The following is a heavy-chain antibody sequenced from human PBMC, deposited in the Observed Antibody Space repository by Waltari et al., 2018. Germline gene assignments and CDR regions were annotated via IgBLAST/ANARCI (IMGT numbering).Heavy chain of an antibody. J-gene: IGHJ4*02. D-gene: IGHD3-22*01. V-gene: IGHV4-34*01. CDR1: GGSFSAYY. Sequence: QVQLQQWGAGLLKPSETLSLTCAVHGGSFSAYYWTWIRQPPGKGLEWIGEINHYGSTNYNPSLNGRVTISVDTSKNQFSLKLSSVTAADTAVYYCARGARYYDSTAYYWGQGTLVTVSS. CDR2: INHYGST. CDR3: ARGARYYDSTAYY.